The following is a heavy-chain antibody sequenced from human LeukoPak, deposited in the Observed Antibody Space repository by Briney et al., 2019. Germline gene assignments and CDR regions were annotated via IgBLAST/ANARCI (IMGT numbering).Heavy chain of an antibody. Sequence: GGSLRLSCAASGFTFSRSWMTWVRQAPGKGPEWVANIKEGGSQRNYVDSVKGRFIISRDNAKNSLFLQVISLRAEDTAVYYCTRDRGYNSFDYWGQGTLVIVSS. CDR2: IKEGGSQR. D-gene: IGHD6-19*01. CDR1: GFTFSRSW. J-gene: IGHJ4*02. V-gene: IGHV3-7*01. CDR3: TRDRGYNSFDY.